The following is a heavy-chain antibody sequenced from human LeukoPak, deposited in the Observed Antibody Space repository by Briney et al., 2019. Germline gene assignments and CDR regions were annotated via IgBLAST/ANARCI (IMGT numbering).Heavy chain of an antibody. Sequence: SETLSLTCTVSGGSISSYYWNWIRQPPGKGLEWIGYIYYSGGTNYNPSLKSRVTISADTSKNQFSLNLTSVTAAGTAVYYCARFTPQGYGWGGYNRFAPWGQGTLVTVSS. CDR2: IYYSGGT. J-gene: IGHJ5*02. D-gene: IGHD3-16*01. V-gene: IGHV4-59*01. CDR1: GGSISSYY. CDR3: ARFTPQGYGWGGYNRFAP.